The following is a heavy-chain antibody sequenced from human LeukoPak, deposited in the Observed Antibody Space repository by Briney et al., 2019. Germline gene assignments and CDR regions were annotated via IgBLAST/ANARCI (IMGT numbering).Heavy chain of an antibody. CDR2: IYDSGST. V-gene: IGHV4-39*01. CDR3: ARGDYGDYYYHGMDV. Sequence: SETLSLTCTVSGGSIRSSYYYWGWIRQPPGKGLEWIGSIYDSGSTYYNPSLKSRVTISVDTSKNQFSLKLSSVTAADTAVYYCARGDYGDYYYHGMDVWGQGTTVTVSS. CDR1: GGSIRSSYYY. D-gene: IGHD4-17*01. J-gene: IGHJ6*02.